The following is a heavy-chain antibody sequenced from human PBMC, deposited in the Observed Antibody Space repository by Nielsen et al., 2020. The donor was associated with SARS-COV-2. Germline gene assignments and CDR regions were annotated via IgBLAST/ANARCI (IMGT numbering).Heavy chain of an antibody. V-gene: IGHV1-69*13. J-gene: IGHJ6*02. Sequence: SVKVSCKASGYTFTSYDISWVRQAPGQGLEWMGGIIPIFGTANYAQKFQGRVTITADESTSTAYMELSSLRSEDTAVYYCAREVKEIAAAGTDYYYGMDVRGQGTTVTVSS. CDR2: IIPIFGTA. D-gene: IGHD6-13*01. CDR3: AREVKEIAAAGTDYYYGMDV. CDR1: GYTFTSYD.